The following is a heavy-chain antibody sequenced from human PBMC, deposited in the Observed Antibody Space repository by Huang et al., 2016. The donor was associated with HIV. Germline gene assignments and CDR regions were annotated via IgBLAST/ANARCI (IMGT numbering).Heavy chain of an antibody. V-gene: IGHV1-18*01. CDR3: ARGGGIQLWLLGYYYMDV. D-gene: IGHD5-18*01. CDR2: ISVYKGNT. CDR1: GYTFSSFG. Sequence: QVQLVQSGAEVKKPGASVKVSCTASGYTFSSFGISWVRQAPGQGLEWVGWISVYKGNTKFAQKVQGRLTMTTDTSTSTAYMELRSLRSDDTAVYYCARGGGIQLWLLGYYYMDVWGNGTTVTVSS. J-gene: IGHJ6*03.